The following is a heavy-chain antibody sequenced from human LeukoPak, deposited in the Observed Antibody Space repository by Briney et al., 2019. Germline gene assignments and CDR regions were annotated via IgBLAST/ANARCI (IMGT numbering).Heavy chain of an antibody. D-gene: IGHD3-16*02. V-gene: IGHV1-18*01. Sequence: ASVKVSCKASGYIFSSYGIDWVRQAPGQGLEWMGWITAYQGNTAWAQKFQGRLTMTTDTSTSTAYMELRSLTSDDTAVYYCARIPLPYYDYVWGSYLQVYFDYWGQGTLVTVSS. CDR2: ITAYQGNT. J-gene: IGHJ4*02. CDR1: GYIFSSYG. CDR3: ARIPLPYYDYVWGSYLQVYFDY.